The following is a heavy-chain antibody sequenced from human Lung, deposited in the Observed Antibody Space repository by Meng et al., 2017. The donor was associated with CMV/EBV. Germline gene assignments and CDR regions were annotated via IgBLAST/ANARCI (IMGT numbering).Heavy chain of an antibody. J-gene: IGHJ4*02. CDR2: IYHSGST. CDR3: ARDNWNYDQKLFDY. D-gene: IGHD1-7*01. V-gene: IGHV4-38-2*02. Sequence: LXCTVSGYSISSGYYWGWIRQPPGKGLEWIGSIYHSGSTYYNPSLKSRVTISVDTSKNQFSLKLSSVTAADTAVYYCARDNWNYDQKLFDYWGQGTXVT. CDR1: GYSISSGYY.